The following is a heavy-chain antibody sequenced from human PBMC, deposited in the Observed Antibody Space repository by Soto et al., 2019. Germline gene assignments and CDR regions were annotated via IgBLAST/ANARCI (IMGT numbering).Heavy chain of an antibody. V-gene: IGHV4-34*01. CDR1: GASFSGYY. CDR2: INNSGSS. J-gene: IGHJ4*02. Sequence: SETLSLTCAVYGASFSGYYWSWIRQPPGKGLEWIGEINNSGSSNYNPSLESRVTISEDTSKTQFSLKLSSVTAADTAVYYCARTKTGLWSGYFAYWGRGTLVTVSS. CDR3: ARTKTGLWSGYFAY. D-gene: IGHD3-3*01.